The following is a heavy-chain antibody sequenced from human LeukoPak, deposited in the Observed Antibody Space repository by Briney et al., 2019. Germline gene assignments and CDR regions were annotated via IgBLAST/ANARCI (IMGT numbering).Heavy chain of an antibody. CDR1: GFTFSSYA. CDR2: ITGRSDKT. CDR3: AKGGWLDD. V-gene: IGHV3-23*01. J-gene: IGHJ4*02. D-gene: IGHD6-19*01. Sequence: PGGSLRLSCAASGFTFSSYAMSWVRQAPGKGLEWVSAITGRSDKTYYTDSVKGRIVTSRDNSKDTLYLQMNSLRAEDTALYYCAKGGWLDDLGQGALVTVSS.